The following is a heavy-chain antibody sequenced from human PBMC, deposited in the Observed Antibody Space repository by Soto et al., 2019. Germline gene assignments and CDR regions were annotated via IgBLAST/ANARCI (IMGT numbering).Heavy chain of an antibody. D-gene: IGHD6-13*01. Sequence: GGSLRLSCAASGFTFSSYAMSWVRQAPGKGLEWVSAISGSGGSTYYADSVKGRFTISRDNSKNTLYLQMNSLRAEDTAVYYCAKVKYPQLVPTDRTTGFDYWGQGTLVTVSS. CDR3: AKVKYPQLVPTDRTTGFDY. CDR1: GFTFSSYA. V-gene: IGHV3-23*01. CDR2: ISGSGGST. J-gene: IGHJ4*02.